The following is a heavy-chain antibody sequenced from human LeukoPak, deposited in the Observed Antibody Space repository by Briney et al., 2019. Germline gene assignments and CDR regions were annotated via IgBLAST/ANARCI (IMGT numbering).Heavy chain of an antibody. V-gene: IGHV3-11*05. CDR2: ISSSSSYT. D-gene: IGHD5/OR15-5a*01. CDR1: GFIFSDYY. Sequence: GGSLRLSCAASGFIFSDYYVRWIRPAPGKGLEWISYISSSSSYTNYVDSVKGRFTISRDNAKDSVYLQMNSLRAEDTAVYYCARAVSVSSYYFDCWGQGTLVSVCS. CDR3: ARAVSVSSYYFDC. J-gene: IGHJ4*02.